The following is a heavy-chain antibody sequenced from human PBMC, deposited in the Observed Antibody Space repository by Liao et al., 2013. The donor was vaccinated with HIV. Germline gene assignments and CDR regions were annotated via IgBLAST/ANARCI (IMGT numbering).Heavy chain of an antibody. Sequence: QLQLQESGSGVVKPSQTLSLTCTVSGGSMSSGDYYWSWIRQAPGKGLEWIGYIYESGFTDYNPSLKSRLTISEDTSKDQFSLRLTSVTAADTAVYYCARWSNGRFGARDAFDVWGQGTVVTVSS. V-gene: IGHV4-30-4*08. CDR1: GGSMSSGDYY. CDR3: ARWSNGRFGARDAFDV. J-gene: IGHJ3*01. D-gene: IGHD3-3*01. CDR2: IYESGFT.